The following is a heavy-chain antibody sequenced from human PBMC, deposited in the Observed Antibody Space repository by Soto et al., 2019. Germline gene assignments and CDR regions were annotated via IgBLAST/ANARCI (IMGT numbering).Heavy chain of an antibody. CDR2: ISGSRSYI. V-gene: IGHV3-21*01. CDR3: VRDLSAYNWFDL. Sequence: AHLEQSGAEVKRPGASVKVSCKASGYTFISYTMNWVRQAPGKGLEWVSSISGSRSYIYYADSVKGRFTISRDNAKTSLFLQMNSLRVEDTAIYYCVRDLSAYNWFDLWGPGTQVIVSS. CDR1: GYTFISYT. J-gene: IGHJ5*02.